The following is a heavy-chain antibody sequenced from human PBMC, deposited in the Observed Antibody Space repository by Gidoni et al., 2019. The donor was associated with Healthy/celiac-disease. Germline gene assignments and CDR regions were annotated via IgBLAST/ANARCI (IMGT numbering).Heavy chain of an antibody. D-gene: IGHD4-17*01. CDR1: GGSFRGYY. CDR3: ARGQNYGDYLPLDY. J-gene: IGHJ4*02. CDR2: INHSGST. Sequence: QVQLQQWGAGLLKPSETLSLTCAVYGGSFRGYYSSWIRQPPGKGLEWIGEINHSGSTNYNPSLKSRVTISVDTSKNQFSLKLSSVTAADTAVYYCARGQNYGDYLPLDYWGQGTLVTVSS. V-gene: IGHV4-34*01.